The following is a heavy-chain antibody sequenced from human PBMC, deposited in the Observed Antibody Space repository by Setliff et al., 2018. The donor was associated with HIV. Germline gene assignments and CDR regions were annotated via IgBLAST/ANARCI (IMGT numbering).Heavy chain of an antibody. V-gene: IGHV3-23*01. J-gene: IGHJ4*02. CDR3: ATDPHRRDGYNFDS. D-gene: IGHD2-21*02. CDR2: ISGSGDIT. Sequence: PGGSLRLSCAASGFSFRSYAVSWVRQAPGKGLEWVSVISGSGDITYYRESVKGRFTVSRDNSNNTVYLQMNSLRAEDTAMYYCATDPHRRDGYNFDSWGQGTLVTVSS. CDR1: GFSFRSYA.